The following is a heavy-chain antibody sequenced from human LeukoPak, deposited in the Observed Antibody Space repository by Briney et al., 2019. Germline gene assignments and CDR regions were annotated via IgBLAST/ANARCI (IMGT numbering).Heavy chain of an antibody. CDR3: LLIILGGSSQH. D-gene: IGHD3-3*01. Sequence: PGGSLRLSCAASGFTFNNYWMHSARHAPGKGLGWVSRIKSDGQITAYAEYVKGRFTTSRDNAKNTFYLQMNSLRAEDVAVYYCLLIILGGSSQHWGQGTLVSVS. CDR2: IKSDGQIT. J-gene: IGHJ1*01. CDR1: GFTFNNYW. V-gene: IGHV3-74*01.